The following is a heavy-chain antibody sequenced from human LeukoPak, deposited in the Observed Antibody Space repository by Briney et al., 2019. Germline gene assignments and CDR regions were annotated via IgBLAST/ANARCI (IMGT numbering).Heavy chain of an antibody. CDR1: GFTFSSYA. CDR2: ISGSGGST. J-gene: IGHJ4*02. Sequence: GGSLRLSCAASGFTFSSYAMSWVRQAPGKGLEWVSAISGSGGSTYYADSVKGRFTISRDNSKNTLYLQMNSLRAEDTAVYYCAKGLRLGELSYYDYWGQGTLVTVSS. CDR3: AKGLRLGELSYYDY. D-gene: IGHD3-16*02. V-gene: IGHV3-23*01.